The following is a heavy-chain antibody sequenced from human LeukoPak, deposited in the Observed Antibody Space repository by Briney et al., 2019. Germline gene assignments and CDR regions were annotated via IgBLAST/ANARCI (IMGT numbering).Heavy chain of an antibody. CDR3: ARHFNDYGDQGSGDY. CDR2: IHPGDSDT. Sequence: GESLKISCKGSGYTFTSCWIGWVRQMPGKGLEWMGIIHPGDSDTRYSPSFEGQVTISADKSFSTAYLQWSSLKASDTAMYYCARHFNDYGDQGSGDYWGQGTLVTVSS. V-gene: IGHV5-51*01. J-gene: IGHJ4*02. D-gene: IGHD4-17*01. CDR1: GYTFTSCW.